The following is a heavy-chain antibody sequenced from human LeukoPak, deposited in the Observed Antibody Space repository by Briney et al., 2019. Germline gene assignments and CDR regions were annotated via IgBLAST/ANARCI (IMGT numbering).Heavy chain of an antibody. CDR2: IIPIFGTA. CDR1: GGTFSSYA. J-gene: IGHJ5*02. V-gene: IGHV1-69*05. CDR3: ARAGAYSSIWSTENWFDP. D-gene: IGHD6-13*01. Sequence: SVKVSCKASGGTFSSYAISWVRQAPGQGLEWMGRIIPIFGTANYAQKFQGRVTITTDESTSTAYMELSSLRSEDTAVYYCARAGAYSSIWSTENWFDPWGQGTLVTVSS.